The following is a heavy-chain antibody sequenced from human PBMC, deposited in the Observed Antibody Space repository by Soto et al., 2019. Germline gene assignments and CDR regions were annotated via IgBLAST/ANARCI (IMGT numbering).Heavy chain of an antibody. D-gene: IGHD6-19*01. J-gene: IGHJ3*02. V-gene: IGHV1-69*06. CDR1: GGSFSSYA. CDR3: ARAGAVAGNHAFDI. CDR2: IIPIFGTA. Sequence: QVQLVQSGAEVKKPGSSVKVSCKASGGSFSSYAISWVRQAPVQGLEWMGGIIPIFGTATYAQKFQGRVTIIADKSTSTAYMELSSLRSEDTAVYYCARAGAVAGNHAFDIWGQGTLVTVSS.